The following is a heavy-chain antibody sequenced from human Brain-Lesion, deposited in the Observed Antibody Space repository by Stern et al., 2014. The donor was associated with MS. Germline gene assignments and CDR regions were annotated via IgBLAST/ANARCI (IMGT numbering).Heavy chain of an antibody. J-gene: IGHJ6*02. CDR3: ARDQRGITIFGVVTDYYYLGMDV. CDR1: GYIFTGYY. CDR2: INPNTGGT. V-gene: IGHV1-2*02. D-gene: IGHD3-3*01. Sequence: MQLVESGAEVKKPGASVKVSCKTSGYIFTGYYIHWVRLAPGQGLEWMAWINPNTGGTKYAQKFQGRVTMSRDTSISTAYVELSSLTSDDTAVYYCARDQRGITIFGVVTDYYYLGMDVWGQGTTVTVSS.